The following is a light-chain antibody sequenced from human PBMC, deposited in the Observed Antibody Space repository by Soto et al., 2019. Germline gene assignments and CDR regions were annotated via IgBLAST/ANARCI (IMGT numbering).Light chain of an antibody. V-gene: IGKV3-20*01. CDR3: HQYGGSPPFT. CDR2: GAS. Sequence: ESVLTQSPGTLSLSPGERATLSCRASQSVSSNYLAWYQQKPGQAPRLLIYGASNRASGIPDRFSGGASGTGFTLTINRLEPEDFAVYFCHQYGGSPPFTFGQGTKVEIK. CDR1: QSVSSNY. J-gene: IGKJ2*01.